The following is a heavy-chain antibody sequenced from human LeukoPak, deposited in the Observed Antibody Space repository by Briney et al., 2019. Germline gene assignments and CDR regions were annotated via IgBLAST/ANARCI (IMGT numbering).Heavy chain of an antibody. Sequence: GGSLRLSCAASGFIFSSYAMHWVRQAPGKGLEWVAVISYDGSNKYYADSVKGRFTISRDNSKNTLYLQMNSLRAEDTAVYYCARSRPRYYDFWSGYYTWYYYGMDVWGQGTTVTVSS. V-gene: IGHV3-30-3*01. CDR3: ARSRPRYYDFWSGYYTWYYYGMDV. CDR1: GFIFSSYA. D-gene: IGHD3-3*01. CDR2: ISYDGSNK. J-gene: IGHJ6*02.